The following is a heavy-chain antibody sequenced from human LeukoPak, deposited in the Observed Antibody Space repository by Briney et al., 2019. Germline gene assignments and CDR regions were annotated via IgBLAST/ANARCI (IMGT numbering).Heavy chain of an antibody. CDR3: ARVTTPTPYYYYYGMDV. V-gene: IGHV3-30*04. D-gene: IGHD4-11*01. CDR2: ISYDGSNK. CDR1: GFTFSSYA. Sequence: GGSLRLSCAASGFTFSSYAMHWVRQAPGKGLEGVAVISYDGSNKYYADSVKGRFTISRDNSKNTLYLQMNSLRAEDTAVYYCARVTTPTPYYYYYGMDVWGQGTTVTVSS. J-gene: IGHJ6*02.